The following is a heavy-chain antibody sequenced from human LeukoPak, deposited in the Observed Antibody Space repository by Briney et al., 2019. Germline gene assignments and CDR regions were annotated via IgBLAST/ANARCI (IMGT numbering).Heavy chain of an antibody. Sequence: GGSLRLSCAASGFTFSGSAMHWVRQASGKGLEWVGRIRSKANSYATAYAASVKGRFTISRDDSKNTAYLQMNSLKTEDTAVYYCTRLSLDGGNMQLVERLRFDYWGQGTLVTVSS. J-gene: IGHJ4*02. CDR3: TRLSLDGGNMQLVERLRFDY. V-gene: IGHV3-73*01. CDR1: GFTFSGSA. D-gene: IGHD6-6*01. CDR2: IRSKANSYAT.